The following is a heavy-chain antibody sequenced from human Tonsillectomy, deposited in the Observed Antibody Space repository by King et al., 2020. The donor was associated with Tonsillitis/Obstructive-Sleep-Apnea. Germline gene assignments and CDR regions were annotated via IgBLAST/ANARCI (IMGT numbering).Heavy chain of an antibody. CDR1: GFTVSSNY. D-gene: IGHD3-10*01. CDR3: ARDQDYGSGSYFHYYYYMDV. Sequence: VQLVESGGGLIQPGGSLRLSCAASGFTVSSNYMSWVRQAPGKGLEWVSVIYSGGSTYYADSVKGRFTISRDNYKNTLCLQMNSLRAEDTAVDYCARDQDYGSGSYFHYYYYMDVWGKGTTVTVSS. J-gene: IGHJ6*03. CDR2: IYSGGST. V-gene: IGHV3-53*01.